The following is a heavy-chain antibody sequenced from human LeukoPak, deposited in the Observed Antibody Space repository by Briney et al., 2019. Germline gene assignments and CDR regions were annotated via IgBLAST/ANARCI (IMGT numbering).Heavy chain of an antibody. D-gene: IGHD3-10*01. CDR2: IYHSGST. V-gene: IGHV4-38-2*01. CDR3: ARALYGSGSYHPYYYGMDV. CDR1: GFIFSDYY. Sequence: PGGSLRLSCAASGFIFSDYYMTWLRQAPGKGLEWIGSIYHSGSTYYNPSLKSRVTISVDTSKNQFSLKLSSVTAADTAVYYCARALYGSGSYHPYYYGMDVWGQGTTVTVSS. J-gene: IGHJ6*02.